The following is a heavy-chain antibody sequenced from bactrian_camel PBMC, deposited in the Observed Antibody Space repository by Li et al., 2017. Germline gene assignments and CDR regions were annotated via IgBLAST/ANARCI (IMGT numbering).Heavy chain of an antibody. Sequence: HVQLVESGGGSVQAGGSLLLSCAASGNTYSTNCMGWFRQFPGKEREGVAAIFLGGPFLGGRRSFYSDSVKGRFTIAQDNAKNTLYLQMNSLKPEDTAMYYCATRESESWLCGLFQSRFTNWGQGTQVTVS. CDR1: GNTYSTNC. CDR2: IFLGGPFLGGRRS. V-gene: IGHV3S54*01. D-gene: IGHD2*01. CDR3: ATRESESWLCGLFQSRFTN. J-gene: IGHJ4*01.